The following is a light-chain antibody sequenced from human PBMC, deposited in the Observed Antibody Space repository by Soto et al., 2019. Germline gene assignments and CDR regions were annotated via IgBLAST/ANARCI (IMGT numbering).Light chain of an antibody. J-gene: IGKJ1*01. Sequence: DIQMTQSPSSLSASVGDRVTITCRASQSISSYLNWYQQKPGKAPKLLIYAASSLQSGVPSRFSGSGSGTDFNLTINSLQPEDIATDYFQHSHSTHWTFGQGNKGAIK. V-gene: IGKV1-39*01. CDR1: QSISSY. CDR3: QHSHSTHWT. CDR2: AAS.